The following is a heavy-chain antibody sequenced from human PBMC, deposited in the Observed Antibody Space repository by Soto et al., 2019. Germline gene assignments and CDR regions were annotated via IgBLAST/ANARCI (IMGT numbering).Heavy chain of an antibody. CDR1: GYTFTSYG. CDR2: ISAYNGNT. D-gene: IGHD3-10*01. Sequence: QVRLVQSGAEVKKPGASVKVSCKASGYTFTSYGISWVRQAPGQGLEWMGWISAYNGNTNYAQKLQGRVTMTTDPSTTTAYMEQRSLRSDDTALYYRARDWRYYGSGDSGYFDYWGQGTLATVSS. J-gene: IGHJ4*02. V-gene: IGHV1-18*01. CDR3: ARDWRYYGSGDSGYFDY.